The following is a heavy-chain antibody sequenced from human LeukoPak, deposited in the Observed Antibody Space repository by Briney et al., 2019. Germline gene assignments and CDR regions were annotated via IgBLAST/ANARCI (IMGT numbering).Heavy chain of an antibody. Sequence: ASVKVSCKASGYTFTSYGISWVRQAPGQGLEWMGWISAYNGNTNYARKLQGRVTMTTDTSTSTAYMELRSLRAEDTAVYYCARGGLGYGDYYRIGYWGQGTLVTVSS. V-gene: IGHV1-18*01. CDR1: GYTFTSYG. CDR2: ISAYNGNT. CDR3: ARGGLGYGDYYRIGY. J-gene: IGHJ4*02. D-gene: IGHD4-17*01.